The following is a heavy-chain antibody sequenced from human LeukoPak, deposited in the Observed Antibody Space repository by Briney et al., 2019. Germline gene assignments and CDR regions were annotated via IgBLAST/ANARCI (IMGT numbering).Heavy chain of an antibody. CDR2: IYYSGST. Sequence: PSETLSLTCTVSGGSISSSSHYWGWIRQPPGKGLEWIGSIYYSGSTYYNPSLKSRVTISVDTSKNQFSLKLSSVTAADTAVYYCARVFWSGYYYFDYWGQGTLVTVSS. V-gene: IGHV4-39*01. CDR3: ARVFWSGYYYFDY. CDR1: GGSISSSSHY. D-gene: IGHD3-3*01. J-gene: IGHJ4*02.